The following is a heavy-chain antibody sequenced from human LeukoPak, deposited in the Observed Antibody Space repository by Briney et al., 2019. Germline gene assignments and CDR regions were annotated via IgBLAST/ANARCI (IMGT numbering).Heavy chain of an antibody. CDR2: IKQDGSEK. CDR3: ARDHRGTYYYYYMDV. J-gene: IGHJ6*03. Sequence: PGGSLRLSCEAPGLPFSSYGWGGFRQAPGRGWGGGPNIKQDGSEKYYVDSVKGRFTISRDNAKNSLYLQMNCLRAEDTAVYYCARDHRGTYYYYYMDVWGKGTTVTVSS. CDR1: GLPFSSYG. V-gene: IGHV3-7*01. D-gene: IGHD1-1*01.